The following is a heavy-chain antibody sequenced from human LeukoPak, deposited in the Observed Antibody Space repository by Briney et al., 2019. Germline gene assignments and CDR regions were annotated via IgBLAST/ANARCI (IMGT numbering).Heavy chain of an antibody. Sequence: PSETLSLTCTVSGYSISSGYYWGWIRQPPGKGLEWIGSIYHSGSTYYNPSLKSRVTISVDTSKNQFSLQLSSVTAADTAVYYCATPYCSSTSCYKSFDYWGQGTLVTVSS. CDR1: GYSISSGYY. CDR2: IYHSGST. D-gene: IGHD2-2*02. V-gene: IGHV4-38-2*02. J-gene: IGHJ4*02. CDR3: ATPYCSSTSCYKSFDY.